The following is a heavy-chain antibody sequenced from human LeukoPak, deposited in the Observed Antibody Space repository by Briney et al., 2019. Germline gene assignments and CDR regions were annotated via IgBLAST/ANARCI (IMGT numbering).Heavy chain of an antibody. V-gene: IGHV3-23*01. Sequence: PGGSLRLSCAASGFTFSSYWMHWVRQAPGKGLEWVSTITGSDSSTYYADSVKGRFTISRDFSKNTVHLQMNSLRVEDTAIYYCAKGPQLFSGYHPDYWGQGTLVTVSS. CDR3: AKGPQLFSGYHPDY. D-gene: IGHD3-22*01. J-gene: IGHJ4*02. CDR1: GFTFSSYW. CDR2: ITGSDSST.